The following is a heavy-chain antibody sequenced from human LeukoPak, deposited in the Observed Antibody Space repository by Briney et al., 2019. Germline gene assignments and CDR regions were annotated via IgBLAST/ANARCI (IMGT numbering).Heavy chain of an antibody. D-gene: IGHD3-22*01. CDR2: IYSGGST. J-gene: IGHJ3*02. CDR3: ARESRVVAGAAFDI. CDR1: GFTVSSNY. V-gene: IGHV3-53*01. Sequence: GGSLRLSCAASGFTVSSNYMSWVRQAPGKRLEWVSVIYSGGSTYYADSVRGRFTISRDNSKNTLYLQMNSLRAEDTAVYYCARESRVVAGAAFDIWGQGTMVTVSS.